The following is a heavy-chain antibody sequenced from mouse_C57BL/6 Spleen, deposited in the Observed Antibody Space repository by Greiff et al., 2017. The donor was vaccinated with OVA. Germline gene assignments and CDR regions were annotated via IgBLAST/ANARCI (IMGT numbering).Heavy chain of an antibody. CDR1: GFSLTSYG. Sequence: QVQLQQSGPGLVAPSQSLSITCTVSGFSLTSYGVHWVRQPPGKGLEWLVVIWSDGSTTYNSALKSRLSISKDNSKSQVFLKMNSLQTDDTAMYYCARHDAHYDGWFAYWGQGTLVTVSA. D-gene: IGHD2-3*01. J-gene: IGHJ3*01. CDR3: ARHDAHYDGWFAY. V-gene: IGHV2-6-1*01. CDR2: IWSDGST.